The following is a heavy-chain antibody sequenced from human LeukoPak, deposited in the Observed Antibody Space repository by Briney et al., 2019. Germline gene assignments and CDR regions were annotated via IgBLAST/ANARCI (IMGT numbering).Heavy chain of an antibody. CDR1: GFTFSSYA. J-gene: IGHJ4*02. CDR3: AKGLSITIFGVVTAFDY. V-gene: IGHV3-9*01. D-gene: IGHD3-3*01. Sequence: GGSLRLSCAASGFTFSSYAMHWVRQAPGKGLEWVSGISWNSGSIGYADSVKGRFTISRDNAKNSLYLQMNSLRAEDTALYYCAKGLSITIFGVVTAFDYWGQGTLVTVSS. CDR2: ISWNSGSI.